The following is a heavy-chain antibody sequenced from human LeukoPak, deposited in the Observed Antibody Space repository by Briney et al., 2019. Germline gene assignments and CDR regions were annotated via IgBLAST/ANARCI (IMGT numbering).Heavy chain of an antibody. J-gene: IGHJ4*02. CDR3: ARHSGSGWQALGY. V-gene: IGHV1-18*04. D-gene: IGHD6-19*01. CDR2: TSYNGNT. Sequence: ASVKVSCKASDYTCSNYGISWVRQAPGLGLEWMGWTSYNGNTNYAQKFQDRVTMTTDTSTTTAYMELRSLESDDTAVYYCARHSGSGWQALGYWGQGTLVTVSS. CDR1: DYTCSNYG.